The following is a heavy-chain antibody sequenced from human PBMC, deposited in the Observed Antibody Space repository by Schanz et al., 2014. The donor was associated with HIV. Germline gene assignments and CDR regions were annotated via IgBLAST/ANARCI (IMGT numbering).Heavy chain of an antibody. Sequence: EVQLVESGGGLVQPGRSLRLSCAGSGFTFGNYAMHWVRQAPGKGLEWVSGISWSSGNIGYADSVKGRFTISRDNAKNSLYLQMSSLRREDTAFYSCAKGVSVAGSSYYFDYWGQGALVTVSS. V-gene: IGHV3-9*01. CDR1: GFTFGNYA. J-gene: IGHJ4*02. D-gene: IGHD6-19*01. CDR3: AKGVSVAGSSYYFDY. CDR2: ISWSSGNI.